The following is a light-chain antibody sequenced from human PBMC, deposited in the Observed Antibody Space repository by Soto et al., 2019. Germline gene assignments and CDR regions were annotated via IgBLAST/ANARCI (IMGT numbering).Light chain of an antibody. CDR3: KLYDTSTPMYT. CDR2: GAS. J-gene: IGKJ2*01. CDR1: HSVSSTY. Sequence: EIVLTQSPGTLSLSPGERATLSCRASHSVSSTYLAWYQQKPGQAPRLLIYGASNRTTDIPDRFSGSGSGTDVTLTISILETEDFTVSYCKLYDTSTPMYTCRQGTKLEIK. V-gene: IGKV3-20*01.